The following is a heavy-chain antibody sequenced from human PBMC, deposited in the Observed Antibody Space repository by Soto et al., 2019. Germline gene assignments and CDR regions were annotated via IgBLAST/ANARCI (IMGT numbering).Heavy chain of an antibody. J-gene: IGHJ5*02. D-gene: IGHD6-19*01. V-gene: IGHV4-39*07. CDR1: GGSISSSSYY. CDR2: IYYSGST. CDR3: ARSLSVAGSNWFDP. Sequence: SETLSLTCTVSGGSISSSSYYWGWIRQPPGKGLEWIGSIYYSGSTNYNPSLKSRVTISVDTSKNQFSLKLSSVTAADTAVYYCARSLSVAGSNWFDPWGQGTLVTVSS.